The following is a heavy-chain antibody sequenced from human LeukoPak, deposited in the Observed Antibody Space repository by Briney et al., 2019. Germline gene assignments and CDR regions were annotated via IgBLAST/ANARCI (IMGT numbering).Heavy chain of an antibody. J-gene: IGHJ4*02. Sequence: PGRSLRLSCAASGFTFSSYAMHWVRQAPGKGLEWVAVISYDGSNKYYADSVKGRFTISRDNSKNTPYLQMTNLRGDDTAVYYCARDVVGSLDYWGQGTLVTVSS. D-gene: IGHD1-26*01. CDR2: ISYDGSNK. V-gene: IGHV3-30*04. CDR3: ARDVVGSLDY. CDR1: GFTFSSYA.